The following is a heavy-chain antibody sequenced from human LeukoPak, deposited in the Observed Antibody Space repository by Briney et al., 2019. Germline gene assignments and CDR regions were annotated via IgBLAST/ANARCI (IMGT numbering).Heavy chain of an antibody. Sequence: GGSLRLSCAASGFTFSSYSMNWVRQAPGKGLEWVSSISSSSSYIYYADSVKGRFTISRDNAKNSLYLQMNSLRAEDTAVYYCARDSTEWLVLSHFDYWGQGTLVTVSS. J-gene: IGHJ4*02. CDR3: ARDSTEWLVLSHFDY. V-gene: IGHV3-21*01. D-gene: IGHD6-19*01. CDR1: GFTFSSYS. CDR2: ISSSSSYI.